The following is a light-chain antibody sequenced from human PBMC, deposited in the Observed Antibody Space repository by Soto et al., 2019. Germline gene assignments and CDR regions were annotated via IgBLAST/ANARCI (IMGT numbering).Light chain of an antibody. CDR1: QSLLHSNGYNY. CDR2: LAS. Sequence: DVVMTQSPLSLPVTPVEPASISCRSSQSLLHSNGYNYLDWYLQKPGQSPQLLIYLASNRASGVPDRFRGSGSGTDFTLKISRVEAEDVGVYYCMQALQTLTITFGQGTRLEIK. V-gene: IGKV2-28*01. J-gene: IGKJ5*01. CDR3: MQALQTLTIT.